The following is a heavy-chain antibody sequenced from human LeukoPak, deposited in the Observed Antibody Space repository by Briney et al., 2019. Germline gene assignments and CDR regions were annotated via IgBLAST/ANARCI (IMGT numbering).Heavy chain of an antibody. D-gene: IGHD6-13*01. Sequence: PGGSLRLSCAASGFTFSSYEMNWVRQAPGKGLEWVSYISSSGSTIYYADSVKGRFTISRDNAKNSLYLQMNSLRAEDTAVYYCASDSGYSSSWYTRGDFDYWGQGTLVTVSS. J-gene: IGHJ4*02. CDR3: ASDSGYSSSWYTRGDFDY. V-gene: IGHV3-48*03. CDR2: ISSSGSTI. CDR1: GFTFSSYE.